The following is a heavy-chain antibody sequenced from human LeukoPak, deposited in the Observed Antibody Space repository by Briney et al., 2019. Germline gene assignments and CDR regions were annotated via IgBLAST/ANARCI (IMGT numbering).Heavy chain of an antibody. V-gene: IGHV3-30*04. J-gene: IGHJ6*02. D-gene: IGHD3-16*01. Sequence: GGSLRLSCAASGFTFSVHAMHWVRQAPGKGLEWVSLLSYDGSNKYYAASVKGRFTISRDNSKHTLYLQMNSLKPDDTAVYFCARDPGQSTYNDPYYGVDVWGHGTTVTVSS. CDR3: ARDPGQSTYNDPYYGVDV. CDR2: LSYDGSNK. CDR1: GFTFSVHA.